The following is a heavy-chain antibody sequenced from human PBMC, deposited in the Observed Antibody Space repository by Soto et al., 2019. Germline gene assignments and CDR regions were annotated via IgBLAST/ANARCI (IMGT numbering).Heavy chain of an antibody. D-gene: IGHD6-6*01. CDR3: ASFHGSSIAARYWFDP. CDR1: GGSVSSGSYY. Sequence: PSETLSLTCTVSGGSVSSGSYYWSWIRQPPGKGLEWIGYIYYSGSTNYNPSLKSRVTISVDTSKNQFSLKLSSVTAADTAVYYCASFHGSSIAARYWFDPWGQGTLVTVS. CDR2: IYYSGST. V-gene: IGHV4-61*01. J-gene: IGHJ5*02.